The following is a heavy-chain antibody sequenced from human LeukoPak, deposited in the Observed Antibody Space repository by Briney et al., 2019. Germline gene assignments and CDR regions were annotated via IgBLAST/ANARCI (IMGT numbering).Heavy chain of an antibody. Sequence: GGSLTLSCAASGFTFSSLAMSWVRQAPGKGLEWVSGISGSGGSTYYAHSVKGRFSISRDNSKNTVFLQMNSLRAEDTAVYYWAKTPEFGELARYNWFDPWGQGTLVTVSS. V-gene: IGHV3-23*01. J-gene: IGHJ5*02. D-gene: IGHD3-10*01. CDR1: GFTFSSLA. CDR2: ISGSGGST. CDR3: AKTPEFGELARYNWFDP.